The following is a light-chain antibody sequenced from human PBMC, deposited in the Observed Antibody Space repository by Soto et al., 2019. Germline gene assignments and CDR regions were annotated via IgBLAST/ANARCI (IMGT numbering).Light chain of an antibody. CDR1: QSVSSY. J-gene: IGKJ1*01. V-gene: IGKV3-11*01. CDR2: DAS. CDR3: QQRSNSRT. Sequence: EIVLTQSPATLSLSPGERATLSCRASQSVSSYLAWYQQKPGQAPRLLIYDASNRATGIPARFSGSGSGTDFPLTISRLEPEDFAVNFWQQRSNSRTFGQGTKWEIK.